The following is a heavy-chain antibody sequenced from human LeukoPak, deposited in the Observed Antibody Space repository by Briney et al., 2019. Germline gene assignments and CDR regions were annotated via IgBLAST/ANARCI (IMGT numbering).Heavy chain of an antibody. Sequence: PGGSLRLPCTVSGFTLQRYAKLGVRQAPGKGLEWVAVISYDGSKKADSVKGRFTISRDNSKNTLYLQMTSLRAEHTAVYYFAGDTSYYWGWGTVVSVSS. V-gene: IGHV3-30-3*01. CDR2: ISYDGSKK. CDR3: AGDTSYY. J-gene: IGHJ4*02. CDR1: GFTLQRYA. D-gene: IGHD2/OR15-2a*01.